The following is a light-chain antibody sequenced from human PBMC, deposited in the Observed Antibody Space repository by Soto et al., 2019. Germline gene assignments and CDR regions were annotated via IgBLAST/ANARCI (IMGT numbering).Light chain of an antibody. J-gene: IGLJ1*01. CDR3: SSYTSSSTPYV. V-gene: IGLV2-14*01. CDR1: SSDAGGYNY. CDR2: DVT. Sequence: TQPASVTGSPGQSMTISCTGTSSDAGGYNYVSWYQQRPVKAPKLMIYDVTSRPSGVSDRFSGSKSGNTASLTISGLQAEDEADYYCSSYTSSSTPYVFGTGTKVTV.